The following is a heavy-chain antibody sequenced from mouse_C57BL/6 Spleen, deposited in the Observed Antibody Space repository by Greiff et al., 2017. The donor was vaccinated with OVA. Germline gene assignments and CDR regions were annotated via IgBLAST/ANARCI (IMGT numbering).Heavy chain of an antibody. Sequence: EVKLVESGPELVKPGASVKIPCKASGYTFTDYNMDWVKQSHGKSLEWIGDINPNNGGTIYNQKFKGKATLTVDKSSSTAYMELRSLTSEDTADYDSAKRGGDYWGQGTSVTVSS. V-gene: IGHV1-18*01. CDR2: INPNNGGT. CDR1: GYTFTDYN. CDR3: AKRGGDY. J-gene: IGHJ4*01.